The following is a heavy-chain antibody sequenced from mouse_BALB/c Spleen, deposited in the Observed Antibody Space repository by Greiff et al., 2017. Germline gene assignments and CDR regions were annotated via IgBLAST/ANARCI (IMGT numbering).Heavy chain of an antibody. V-gene: IGHV1S135*01. CDR3: ARDAVVDPWAMDY. CDR1: GYAFTSYN. J-gene: IGHJ4*01. Sequence: EVQVVESGPELVKPGASVKVSCKASGYAFTSYNMYWVKQSHGKSLEWIGYIDPYNGGTSYNQKFKGKATLTVDKSSSTAYMHLNSLTSEDSAVYYCARDAVVDPWAMDYWGQGTSVTVSS. CDR2: IDPYNGGT. D-gene: IGHD1-1*01.